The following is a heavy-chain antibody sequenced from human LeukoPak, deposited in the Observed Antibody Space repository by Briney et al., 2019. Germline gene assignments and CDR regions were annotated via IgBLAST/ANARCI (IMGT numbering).Heavy chain of an antibody. Sequence: GGSLRLSCAASGFTFSKYWMNWVRQAPGKGLMWVSNINSDGGTTSYADSVKGRFTISRDNSKNTLYLQMNSLRAEDTAVFYCAKDREYSGSYRPGPTRYYYGMDVWGQGTTVTVS. CDR1: GFTFSKYW. CDR2: INSDGGTT. V-gene: IGHV3-74*01. J-gene: IGHJ6*02. D-gene: IGHD1-26*01. CDR3: AKDREYSGSYRPGPTRYYYGMDV.